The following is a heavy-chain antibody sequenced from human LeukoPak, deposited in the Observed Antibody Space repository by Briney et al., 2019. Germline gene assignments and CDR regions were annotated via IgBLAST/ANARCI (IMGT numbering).Heavy chain of an antibody. CDR3: ASTRVRTQETTQT. J-gene: IGHJ4*02. CDR1: GFTISGNY. D-gene: IGHD1-1*01. V-gene: IGHV3-53*04. Sequence: GSLRLSCAASGFTISGNYRTWVRQAPGKGLEWVSVIYGGGSTYYADSVKGRFTISRHDSENTVSLPINSLRPGDPAVYYFASTRVRTQETTQTGGQGTLVTVSS. CDR2: IYGGGST.